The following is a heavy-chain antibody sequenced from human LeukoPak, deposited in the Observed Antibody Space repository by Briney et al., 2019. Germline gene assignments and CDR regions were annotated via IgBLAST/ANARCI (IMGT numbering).Heavy chain of an antibody. Sequence: ASVKVSCKASGYTFTSYDINWVRQATGQGLEWVGWMTPNSGNTGYAQKFQGRVTMTRNTSISTAYMELSRLRSEDTAVYYCARGPEFTVTTEDYFDYWGQGTLVTVSS. J-gene: IGHJ4*02. CDR2: MTPNSGNT. CDR3: ARGPEFTVTTEDYFDY. D-gene: IGHD4-17*01. CDR1: GYTFTSYD. V-gene: IGHV1-8*01.